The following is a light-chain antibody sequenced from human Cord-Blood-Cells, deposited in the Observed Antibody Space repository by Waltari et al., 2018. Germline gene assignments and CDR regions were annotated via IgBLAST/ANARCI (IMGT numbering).Light chain of an antibody. CDR1: SSNIGSNT. Sequence: QSVLTQPPSASGTPGQRVTISCSGSSSNIGSNTVNWYQQLPGTAPKLLIYSNNQRPSRVPDRFSGSKSGSSAPLAISGLQSEDEADYYCAAWDDSLNGWVFGGGTKLTVL. J-gene: IGLJ3*02. V-gene: IGLV1-44*01. CDR3: AAWDDSLNGWV. CDR2: SNN.